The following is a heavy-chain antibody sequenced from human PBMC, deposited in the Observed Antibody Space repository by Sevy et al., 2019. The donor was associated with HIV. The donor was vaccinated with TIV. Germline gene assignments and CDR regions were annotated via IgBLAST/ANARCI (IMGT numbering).Heavy chain of an antibody. J-gene: IGHJ3*02. Sequence: GESLKISCKGSGYRFNSYWIGWVRQMPGKGLEWMGIIYPGDSETRYSPSFQGQVTISADKSISSAYLQWSSLKASDTAMYYCARLEMTTISVEAFDIWGQGTMVTVSS. D-gene: IGHD4-4*01. V-gene: IGHV5-51*01. CDR2: IYPGDSET. CDR3: ARLEMTTISVEAFDI. CDR1: GYRFNSYW.